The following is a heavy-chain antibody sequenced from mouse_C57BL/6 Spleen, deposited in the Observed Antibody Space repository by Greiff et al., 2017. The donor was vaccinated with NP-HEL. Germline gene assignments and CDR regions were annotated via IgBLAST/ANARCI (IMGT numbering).Heavy chain of an antibody. V-gene: IGHV5-9*01. CDR2: ISGGGGNT. CDR3: ASRTNYYAMDY. D-gene: IGHD2-13*01. Sequence: EVKVEESGGGLVKPGGSLKLSCAASGFTFSSYTMSWVRQTPEKRLEWVATISGGGGNTYYPDSVKGRFTISRDNAKNTLYLQMSSLRSEDTALYYCASRTNYYAMDYWGQGTSVTVSS. J-gene: IGHJ4*01. CDR1: GFTFSSYT.